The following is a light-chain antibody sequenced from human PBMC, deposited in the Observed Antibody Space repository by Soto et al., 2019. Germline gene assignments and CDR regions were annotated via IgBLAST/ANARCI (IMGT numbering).Light chain of an antibody. CDR2: EVV. CDR3: KSYAGSNTYV. V-gene: IGLV2-8*01. J-gene: IGLJ1*01. Sequence: HSALTQPPSASGSPGQSVTISCTGTKNDIGVYDFVSWYQHHPGKAPRLIIYEVVQRPSGVPDRFSGSKSGNTASLTVSGLQAADEGDYFCKSYAGSNTYVFGSGTKV. CDR1: KNDIGVYDF.